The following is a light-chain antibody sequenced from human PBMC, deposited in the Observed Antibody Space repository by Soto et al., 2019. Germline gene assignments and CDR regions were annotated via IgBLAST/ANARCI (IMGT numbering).Light chain of an antibody. CDR1: QTIATA. J-gene: IGKJ4*01. V-gene: IGKV1-39*01. CDR2: ATS. Sequence: DIQMTQSTSSLSASVGDRVTITCRASQTIATALNWYQQKPGKAPKLLIYATSILQSGVPSRFSGSGFGTDFTLTISSLQPEDFATYYCHQSYSTPTFGGGTKVEIK. CDR3: HQSYSTPT.